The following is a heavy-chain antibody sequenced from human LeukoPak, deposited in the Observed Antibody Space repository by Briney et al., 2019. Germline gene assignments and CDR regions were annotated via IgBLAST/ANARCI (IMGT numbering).Heavy chain of an antibody. J-gene: IGHJ4*02. Sequence: SETLSLTCTVSGGSISSYYWSWIRQPPGKGLDWIGYIYYSGSTNYNPSLKSRVTISLDTSKNQFSPKLSSVTAADTAEYYCARTTMVRGVPDYWGQGTLVTVSS. D-gene: IGHD3-10*01. CDR3: ARTTMVRGVPDY. V-gene: IGHV4-59*01. CDR1: GGSISSYY. CDR2: IYYSGST.